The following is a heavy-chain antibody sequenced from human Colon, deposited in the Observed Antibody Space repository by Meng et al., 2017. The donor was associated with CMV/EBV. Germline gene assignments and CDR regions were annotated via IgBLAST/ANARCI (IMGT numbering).Heavy chain of an antibody. J-gene: IGHJ6*02. CDR3: ARDPECSPSSPTCDYYYYGMDV. CDR2: ISDAGSTW. D-gene: IGHD6-6*01. Sequence: GESLKISCAASGFTLSSYEMAWVRQAPGKGLEWISYISDAGSTWHYADSVKGRFTISRDTAKNSVFLQMNSLRVEDTAVYYCARDPECSPSSPTCDYYYYGMDVWGQGTTVTVSS. V-gene: IGHV3-48*03. CDR1: GFTLSSYE.